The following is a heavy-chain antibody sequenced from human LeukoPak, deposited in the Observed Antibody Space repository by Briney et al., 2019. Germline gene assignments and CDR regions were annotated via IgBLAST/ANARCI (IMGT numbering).Heavy chain of an antibody. CDR3: ARSSDTYYYRGDDY. CDR2: IYYSGST. CDR1: GGSISSGDYY. D-gene: IGHD3-10*01. V-gene: IGHV4-30-4*01. Sequence: SETLSLTCTVSGGSISSGDYYWSWIRQPPGKGLEWIGYIYYSGSTYYNPSLKSRVTISVDTSKNQFSLKLSPVTAADTAVYYCARSSDTYYYRGDDYWGQGTLVTVSS. J-gene: IGHJ4*02.